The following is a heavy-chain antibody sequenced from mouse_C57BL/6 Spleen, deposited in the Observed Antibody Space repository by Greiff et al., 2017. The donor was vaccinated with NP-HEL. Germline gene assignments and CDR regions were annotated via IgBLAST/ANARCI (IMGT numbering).Heavy chain of an antibody. J-gene: IGHJ4*01. CDR1: GYTFTSYW. D-gene: IGHD4-1*01. CDR2: IYPGSGST. Sequence: VQLQQSGAELVKPGASVKMSCKASGYTFTSYWITWVKQRPGQGLEWIGDIYPGSGSTNYNEKFKSKATLTVDTSSSTAYMQLSSLTSEDSAVYYCARRANWDVGYAMDYWVKEPQSPSPQ. CDR3: ARRANWDVGYAMDY. V-gene: IGHV1-55*01.